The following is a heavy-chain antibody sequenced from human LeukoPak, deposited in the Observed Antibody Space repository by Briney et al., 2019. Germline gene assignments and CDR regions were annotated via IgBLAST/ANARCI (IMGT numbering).Heavy chain of an antibody. J-gene: IGHJ3*02. CDR1: GGSFSGYY. D-gene: IGHD6-19*01. CDR3: ARRQFDAFDI. CDR2: INHSGST. Sequence: RTSETLSLTCAVYGGSFSGYYWSWIRQPPGKGLEWIGEINHSGSTNYNPSLKSRVIISVDTSKNQFSLKLSSVTAADTAVYYCARRQFDAFDIWGQGTMVTVSS. V-gene: IGHV4-34*01.